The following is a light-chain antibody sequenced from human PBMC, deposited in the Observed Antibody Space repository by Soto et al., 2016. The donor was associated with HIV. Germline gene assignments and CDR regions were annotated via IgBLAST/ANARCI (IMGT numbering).Light chain of an antibody. CDR2: AAS. J-gene: IGKJ1*01. CDR3: QQYYSYPRT. Sequence: AIRMTQSPSSFSASTGDRVTITCRASQGISSYLAWYQQKPGKAPKLLIYAASTLQSGVPSRFSGSGSGTDFTLTISCLQSEDFATYYCQQYYSYPRTFGQGPRWK. V-gene: IGKV1-8*01. CDR1: QGISSY.